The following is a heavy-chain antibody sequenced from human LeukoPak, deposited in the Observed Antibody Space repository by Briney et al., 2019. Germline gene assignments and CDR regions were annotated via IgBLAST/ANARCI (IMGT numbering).Heavy chain of an antibody. V-gene: IGHV3-74*01. CDR3: ARDRGPRTGFMVREAYDY. CDR2: INTDGSIT. D-gene: IGHD3-10*01. Sequence: SLRLSCAASGFTFSDYWIHWVRQAPGKGLVRVSRINTDGSITNYADSVKGRFSISRDNAKNTLYLQMSSLRAEDTAVYYCARDRGPRTGFMVREAYDYWGQGTLVTVSP. J-gene: IGHJ4*02. CDR1: GFTFSDYW.